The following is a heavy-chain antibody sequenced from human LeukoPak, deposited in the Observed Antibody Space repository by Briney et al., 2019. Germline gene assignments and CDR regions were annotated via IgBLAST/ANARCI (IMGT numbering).Heavy chain of an antibody. V-gene: IGHV4-61*02. CDR1: GGSISSGSYY. J-gene: IGHJ4*02. CDR2: IYTSGST. CDR3: ARERWYYDDSSGYYDY. D-gene: IGHD3-22*01. Sequence: PSETLSLTCTVSGGSISSGSYYWSWIRHPAGKGLEWIGRIYTSGSTNYNPSLKSRVTISVDTSKSQFSLKVSSVTAADTAVYYCARERWYYDDSSGYYDYWGQGTLVTVSS.